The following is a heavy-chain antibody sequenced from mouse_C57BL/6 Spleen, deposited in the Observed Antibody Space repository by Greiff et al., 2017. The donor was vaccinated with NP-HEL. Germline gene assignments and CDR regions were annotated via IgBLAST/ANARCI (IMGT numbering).Heavy chain of an antibody. CDR3: ARGEGDYGNYGYFDY. Sequence: QVQLQQPGAELVRPGTSVKLSCKASGYTFTSYWMHWVKQRPGQGLEWIGVIDPSDSYTNYNQKFKGKATLTVDTSSSTAYMQLSSLTSEDSAVYYCARGEGDYGNYGYFDYWGQGTTLTVSS. J-gene: IGHJ2*01. D-gene: IGHD2-1*01. V-gene: IGHV1-59*01. CDR2: IDPSDSYT. CDR1: GYTFTSYW.